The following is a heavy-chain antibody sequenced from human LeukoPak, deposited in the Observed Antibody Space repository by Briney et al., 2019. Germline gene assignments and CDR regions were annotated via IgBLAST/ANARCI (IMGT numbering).Heavy chain of an antibody. Sequence: SGGSLRLSCAASGFTFSSYAMSWVRQAPGKGLEWVSAISGSGGSTYYADSVKGRFTISRDNSKNTLYLQMNSLRAEDTAVYYCAELTMTTVTTCFDYWGQGTLVTVSS. CDR1: GFTFSSYA. CDR2: ISGSGGST. D-gene: IGHD4-11*01. V-gene: IGHV3-23*01. CDR3: AELTMTTVTTCFDY. J-gene: IGHJ4*02.